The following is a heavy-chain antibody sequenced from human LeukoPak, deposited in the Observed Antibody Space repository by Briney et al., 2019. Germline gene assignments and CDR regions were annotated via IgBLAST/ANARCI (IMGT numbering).Heavy chain of an antibody. CDR1: GFTFSSYA. CDR3: ARLGITMVRGVKGGFDY. D-gene: IGHD3-10*01. CDR2: ISYDGSNK. V-gene: IGHV3-30*04. Sequence: QPGRSLRLSCAASGFTFSSYAMHWVRQAPGKGLEWVAVISYDGSNKYYADSVKGRFTISRDNSKNTLYLQMNSLRAEDTAVYYCARLGITMVRGVKGGFDYWGQGTLVTVSS. J-gene: IGHJ4*02.